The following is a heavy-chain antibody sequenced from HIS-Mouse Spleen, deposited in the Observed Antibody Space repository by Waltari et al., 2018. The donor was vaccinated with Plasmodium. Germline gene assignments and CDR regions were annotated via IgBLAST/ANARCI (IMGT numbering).Heavy chain of an antibody. D-gene: IGHD1-7*01. CDR1: GGSIRSSSYY. CDR3: ARDRITGTSYFDY. CDR2: IYYRGST. J-gene: IGHJ4*02. V-gene: IGHV4-39*07. Sequence: QLQLQESGPGLVKPSETLSLTCPFSGGSIRSSSYYWGWISQPPGKGLEWIGSIYYRGSTYYNPSLKSRVTISVDTSKNQFSLKLSSVTAADTAVYYCARDRITGTSYFDYWGQGTLVTVSS.